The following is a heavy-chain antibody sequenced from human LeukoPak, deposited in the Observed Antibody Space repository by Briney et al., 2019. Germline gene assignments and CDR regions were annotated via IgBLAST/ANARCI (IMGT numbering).Heavy chain of an antibody. D-gene: IGHD6-19*01. CDR3: ARYGYSSGSLYYYGMDV. V-gene: IGHV1-18*01. J-gene: IGHJ6*02. Sequence: ASVKVSCKASGYTFTSYGISWVRQAPGQGLEWMGWISAYNGNTNYAQKLQGRVTMTTDTSTSTAYMELRSLRSDDTAVYYCARYGYSSGSLYYYGMDVWGQGTTVTVSS. CDR1: GYTFTSYG. CDR2: ISAYNGNT.